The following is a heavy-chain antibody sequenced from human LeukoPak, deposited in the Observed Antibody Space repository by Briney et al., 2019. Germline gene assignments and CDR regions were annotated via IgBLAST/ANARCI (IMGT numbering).Heavy chain of an antibody. Sequence: GGSLRLSCAASGFTFDDYSMHWVRQAPGKGLEWVSGISWNSGSIGYADSVKGRFTIPRDNAKNSLYLQMNSLRAEDTALYYCAKDAGYGGNSRFDYYYYGMDVWGQGTTVTVSS. CDR1: GFTFDDYS. V-gene: IGHV3-9*01. D-gene: IGHD4-23*01. CDR2: ISWNSGSI. CDR3: AKDAGYGGNSRFDYYYYGMDV. J-gene: IGHJ6*02.